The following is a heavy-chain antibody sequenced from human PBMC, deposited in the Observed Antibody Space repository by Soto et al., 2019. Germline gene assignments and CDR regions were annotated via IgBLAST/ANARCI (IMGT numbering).Heavy chain of an antibody. D-gene: IGHD3-10*01. Sequence: EVQLVEPGGGLVQPGGSLRLSCAASGFTFSNYWMHWVRQAPGKGLMWVSRISSDGSTTNYADSVKGRFTISRDNAKNTLYLQMNSLRVEDTALYYCARGVRGHYGKDVWGQGTTVTVSS. CDR1: GFTFSNYW. CDR2: ISSDGSTT. CDR3: ARGVRGHYGKDV. V-gene: IGHV3-74*01. J-gene: IGHJ6*02.